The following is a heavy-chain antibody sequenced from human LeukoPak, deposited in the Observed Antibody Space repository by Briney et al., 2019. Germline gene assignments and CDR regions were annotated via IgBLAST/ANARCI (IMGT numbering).Heavy chain of an antibody. CDR1: GFIFEDNG. V-gene: IGHV3-20*04. CDR2: INWNGETT. J-gene: IGHJ4*02. CDR3: AKGAVYGYDFWSGYSHYFDY. Sequence: PGGSLRLSCAASGFIFEDNGMSWVRQAPGKGLEWVSGINWNGETTGYVDSVKGRFTISRDNAKNTLYLQMNSLRAEDTAVYYCAKGAVYGYDFWSGYSHYFDYWGQGTLVTVSS. D-gene: IGHD3-3*01.